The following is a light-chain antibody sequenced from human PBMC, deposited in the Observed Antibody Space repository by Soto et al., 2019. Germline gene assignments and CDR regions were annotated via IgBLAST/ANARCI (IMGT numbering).Light chain of an antibody. J-gene: IGKJ5*01. CDR1: QSVGNF. CDR3: QQRTRWPMT. Sequence: EIVLTQSAFTLSLSPGERATLYCRASQSVGNFLFWYQQKSGQAPRPLIYDGSKRPAGVPDRISGDGSGTDYTLTISSLEPEDFAVYYCQQRTRWPMTFGQGARPEI. V-gene: IGKV3-11*01. CDR2: DGS.